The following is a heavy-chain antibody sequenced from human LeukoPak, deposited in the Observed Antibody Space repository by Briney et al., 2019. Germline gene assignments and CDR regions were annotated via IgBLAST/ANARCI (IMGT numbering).Heavy chain of an antibody. CDR3: ARVRQWLTQYYFDY. CDR2: IYYSGST. V-gene: IGHV4-59*01. Sequence: SETLSLTCTVSGGSISSYYWSWIRQPPGKGLEWIGYIYYSGSTNYNPSLKSRVTISVDTSKNQFSLKLSSVTAADTAVYYCARVRQWLTQYYFDYWGQGTLDTVSS. D-gene: IGHD6-19*01. CDR1: GGSISSYY. J-gene: IGHJ4*02.